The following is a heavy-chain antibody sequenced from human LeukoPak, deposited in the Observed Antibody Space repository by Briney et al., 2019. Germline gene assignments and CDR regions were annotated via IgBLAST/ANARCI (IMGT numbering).Heavy chain of an antibody. CDR2: ISYGGSNK. D-gene: IGHD2-15*01. Sequence: GGSLTLSCAASGFTFSSYAMHWVRQAPGKGLAGVAVISYGGSNKYYADSVKGRFTISRDNSKNTLYLQMNSLRAEDTAVYYCARGAWGGYCSGGSCYGYNWFDPWGQGTLVTVSS. CDR1: GFTFSSYA. V-gene: IGHV3-30*04. CDR3: ARGAWGGYCSGGSCYGYNWFDP. J-gene: IGHJ5*02.